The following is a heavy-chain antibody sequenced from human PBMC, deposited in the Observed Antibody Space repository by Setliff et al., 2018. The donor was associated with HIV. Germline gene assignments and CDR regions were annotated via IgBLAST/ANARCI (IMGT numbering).Heavy chain of an antibody. V-gene: IGHV3-66*01. CDR2: IYPGGAS. CDR3: ARVVVRGVTFIAEYFQH. Sequence: GGSLRLSCVASGLSVGDNYVAWVRLAPGRGLEWVSVIYPGGASFYSDSVKGRFIISRDISANRVYLQMNSLRDDDTAMYYCARVVVRGVTFIAEYFQHWGQGTLVTVSS. D-gene: IGHD3-10*01. J-gene: IGHJ1*01. CDR1: GLSVGDNY.